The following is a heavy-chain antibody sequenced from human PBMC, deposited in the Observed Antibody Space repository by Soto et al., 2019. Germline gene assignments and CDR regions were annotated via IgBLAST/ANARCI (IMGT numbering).Heavy chain of an antibody. D-gene: IGHD4-17*01. CDR3: ANYRQNTVTSEF. CDR1: GFTFSSCA. V-gene: IGHV3-23*01. Sequence: EVQLLESGGGLLQPGGSLTLSCAASGFTFSSCAMSWVRQAPGQGLEWVSAIGDNGVSKYYADSVKGRFTISRDNSKNTLYLPINSLRADDTAVYYCANYRQNTVTSEFWGQGALVTVSS. J-gene: IGHJ4*02. CDR2: IGDNGVSK.